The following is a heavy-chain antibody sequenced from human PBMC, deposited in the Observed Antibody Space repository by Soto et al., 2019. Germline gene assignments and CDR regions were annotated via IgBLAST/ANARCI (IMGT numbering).Heavy chain of an antibody. CDR2: INPSGGST. D-gene: IGHD6-13*01. CDR3: AIFVAAADFDY. J-gene: IGHJ4*02. V-gene: IGHV1-46*01. Sequence: ASMKVSCKASGYTFTSYYMHWVRQAPGQGLEWMGIINPSGGSTSYAQKFQGRVTMTRDTSTSTVYMELSSLRSEDTAVYYCAIFVAAADFDYWGQGTLVTSPQ. CDR1: GYTFTSYY.